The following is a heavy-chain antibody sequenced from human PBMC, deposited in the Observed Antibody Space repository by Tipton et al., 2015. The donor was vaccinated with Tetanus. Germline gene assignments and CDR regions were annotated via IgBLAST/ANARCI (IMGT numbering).Heavy chain of an antibody. CDR2: IYYSGSS. V-gene: IGHV4-39*01. Sequence: TLSLTCTVSGGSISGSSYYWGWIRQPPGKGLEWIGSIYYSGSSYYNPTLKSRVTISVDTSKNQFSLKLDSVTAADAAVYYCASLPKHWLAPRGAPWGQGTLVTVSS. D-gene: IGHD6-19*01. J-gene: IGHJ5*02. CDR1: GGSISGSSYY. CDR3: ASLPKHWLAPRGAP.